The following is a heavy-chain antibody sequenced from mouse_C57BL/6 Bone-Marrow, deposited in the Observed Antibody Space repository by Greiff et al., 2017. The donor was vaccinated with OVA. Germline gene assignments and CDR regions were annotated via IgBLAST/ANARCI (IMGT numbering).Heavy chain of an antibody. CDR2: IDPEDGET. D-gene: IGHD2-4*01. CDR1: GFNIKDYY. J-gene: IGHJ3*01. Sequence: VQLQQPGAELVKPGASVKLSCTASGFNIKDYYMHWVKQRTEQGLEWIGRIDPEDGETKYAPKFQGKATITADTSSITAYLQLSSLSSEYTAVYYCARAYDSSWFAYWGQGTLVTVSA. V-gene: IGHV14-2*01. CDR3: ARAYDSSWFAY.